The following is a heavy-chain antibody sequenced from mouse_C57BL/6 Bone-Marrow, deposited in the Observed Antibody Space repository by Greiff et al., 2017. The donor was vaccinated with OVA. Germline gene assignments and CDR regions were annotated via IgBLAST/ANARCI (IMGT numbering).Heavy chain of an antibody. CDR1: GYTFTDYN. V-gene: IGHV1-22*01. CDR2: INPNNGGS. CDR3: ARWELLAY. D-gene: IGHD4-1*01. Sequence: EVKLQESGPELVKPGASVKMSCKASGYTFTDYNMHWVKQSHGKSLEWIGYINPNNGGSSYNYKFKGKAKFTVYKSSSTGYLELHSQTSEDSAVYYCARWELLAYWGQGTLVTGSA. J-gene: IGHJ3*01.